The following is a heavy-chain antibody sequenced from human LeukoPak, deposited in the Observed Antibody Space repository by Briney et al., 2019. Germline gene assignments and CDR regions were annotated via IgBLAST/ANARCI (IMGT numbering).Heavy chain of an antibody. CDR3: ARVGIAARWFDP. D-gene: IGHD6-6*01. V-gene: IGHV1-8*02. J-gene: IGHJ5*02. Sequence: VASVKVSCKASGYTFTGYYMHWVRQATGQGLEWMGWMNPNSGNTGYAQKFQGRVTMTRNTSISTAYMELSSLRSEDTAVYYCARVGIAARWFDPWGQGTLVTVSS. CDR2: MNPNSGNT. CDR1: GYTFTGYY.